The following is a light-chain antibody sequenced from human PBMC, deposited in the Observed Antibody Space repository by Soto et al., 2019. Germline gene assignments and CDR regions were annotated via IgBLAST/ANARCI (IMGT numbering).Light chain of an antibody. J-gene: IGKJ2*01. CDR2: GAS. V-gene: IGKV3-15*01. CDR3: QQYNNWPYT. Sequence: EIVMTQSPATLSVSPGESATRSCRASHSVRSNLAWYQQKPGQAPRLLIYGASTRATGIPARFSGSGSGTEFTLTISSLQSEDFAVYYCQQYNNWPYTFGQGTKLEIK. CDR1: HSVRSN.